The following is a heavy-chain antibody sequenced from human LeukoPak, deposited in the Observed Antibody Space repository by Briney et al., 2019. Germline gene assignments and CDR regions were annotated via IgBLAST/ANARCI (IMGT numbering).Heavy chain of an antibody. CDR3: ARHISSSWPNWFDP. Sequence: SETLSLTCTVSGGSISSSSYYWGWIRQPPGKGLEWIGSIYYSGSTYYNPSLKSRVTISVDTSKNQFSLKLSSVTAADTAVYYCARHISSSWPNWFDPWGQGTLVTVSS. CDR1: GGSISSSSYY. J-gene: IGHJ5*02. D-gene: IGHD6-13*01. CDR2: IYYSGST. V-gene: IGHV4-39*01.